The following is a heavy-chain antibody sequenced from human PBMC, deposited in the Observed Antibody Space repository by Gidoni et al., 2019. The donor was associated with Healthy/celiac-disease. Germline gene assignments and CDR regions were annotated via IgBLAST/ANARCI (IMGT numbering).Heavy chain of an antibody. CDR1: GFPFSSYA. Sequence: VQLLESGGGLVQPGGALRLSCPASGFPFSSYAMIWVRQAPGKGLEWVSAISGSGGSKYYADSVKGRFTISRDNSKNTLYLQMNSLRAEDTAVYYCAKDRPYSSGWYYFDYWGQGTLVTVSS. V-gene: IGHV3-23*01. CDR2: ISGSGGSK. CDR3: AKDRPYSSGWYYFDY. D-gene: IGHD6-19*01. J-gene: IGHJ4*02.